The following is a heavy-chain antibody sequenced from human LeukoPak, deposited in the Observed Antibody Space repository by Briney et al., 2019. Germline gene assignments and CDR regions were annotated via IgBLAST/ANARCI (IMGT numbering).Heavy chain of an antibody. CDR1: GFTFSSYG. CDR3: ARPRWLQFGPHDS. Sequence: PGGSLRLSCAASGFTFSSYGMHWVRQAPGKGLEWVAVIWYDGSNKYYADSVKGRFTISRDNAKNSLYLQMNSLRGEDTAVYYCARPRWLQFGPHDSWGQGTLVTVSS. J-gene: IGHJ4*02. D-gene: IGHD5-24*01. CDR2: IWYDGSNK. V-gene: IGHV3-33*01.